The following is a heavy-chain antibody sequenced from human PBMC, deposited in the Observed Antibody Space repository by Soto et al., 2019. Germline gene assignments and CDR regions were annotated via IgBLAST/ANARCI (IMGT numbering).Heavy chain of an antibody. D-gene: IGHD3-10*01. CDR2: ISCSGGST. CDR3: AREAITMVRGVPLHYYYMDV. J-gene: IGHJ6*03. CDR1: GFTFSSYA. Sequence: GGSLRLSCAASGFTFSSYAMSWVRQAPGKGLEWVSAISCSGGSTYYADSVKGRFTISRDNSKNTLYLQMNSLRAEDTAVYYCAREAITMVRGVPLHYYYMDVWGKGTTVTVSS. V-gene: IGHV3-23*01.